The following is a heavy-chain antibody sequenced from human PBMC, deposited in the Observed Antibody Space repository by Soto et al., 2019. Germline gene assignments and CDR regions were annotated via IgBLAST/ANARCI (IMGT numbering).Heavy chain of an antibody. Sequence: PGGSLRLSCAASGFTFSSYVMHWVRQAPGKGLEWVSAISGSGGSTYYADSVKGRFTISRDNSKNTLYLQMNSLRAEDTAVYYCAKDLVWQLWFYFDYWGQGTLVTVSS. J-gene: IGHJ4*02. V-gene: IGHV3-23*01. CDR3: AKDLVWQLWFYFDY. CDR2: ISGSGGST. D-gene: IGHD5-18*01. CDR1: GFTFSSYV.